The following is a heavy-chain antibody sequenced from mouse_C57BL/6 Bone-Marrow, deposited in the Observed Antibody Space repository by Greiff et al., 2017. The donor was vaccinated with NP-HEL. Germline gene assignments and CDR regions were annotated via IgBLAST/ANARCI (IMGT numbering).Heavy chain of an antibody. CDR3: ARRITTVQSWVVFDY. D-gene: IGHD1-1*01. CDR2: IYPGGGYT. CDR1: GYTFTNYW. Sequence: QVQLKESGAELVRPGTSVKMSCKASGYTFTNYWIGWAKQRPGHGLEWIGDIYPGGGYTNYNEKFKGKATLTADKSSSTAYMQFSSLTSEDSAIYYCARRITTVQSWVVFDYWGQGTTLTVSS. V-gene: IGHV1-63*01. J-gene: IGHJ2*01.